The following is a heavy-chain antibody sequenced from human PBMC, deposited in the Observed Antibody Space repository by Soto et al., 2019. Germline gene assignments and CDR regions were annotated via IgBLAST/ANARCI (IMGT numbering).Heavy chain of an antibody. CDR2: MNPNSGNT. V-gene: IGHV1-8*01. CDR3: ARVTSLYYYYYYMEV. J-gene: IGHJ6*03. Sequence: ASVKVSFKASGYTFTSYDINWVRQATGQGLEWMGWMNPNSGNTGYAQKFQGRVTMTRNTSISTAYMELSSLRSEDTAVYYCARVTSLYYYYYYMEVWGKGTTVTVSS. D-gene: IGHD4-4*01. CDR1: GYTFTSYD.